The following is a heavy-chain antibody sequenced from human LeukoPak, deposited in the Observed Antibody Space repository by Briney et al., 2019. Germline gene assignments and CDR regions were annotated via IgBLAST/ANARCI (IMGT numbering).Heavy chain of an antibody. CDR1: GGSISSYY. J-gene: IGHJ4*02. D-gene: IGHD2-2*02. V-gene: IGHV4-30-4*01. Sequence: SETLSLTCTVSGGSISSYYWSWIRQPPGKGLEWIGYIYYSGSTYYNPSLKSRVTISVDTSKNQFSLKLSSVTAADTAVYYCARDPCSSTSCYTGDWGQGTLVTVSS. CDR3: ARDPCSSTSCYTGD. CDR2: IYYSGST.